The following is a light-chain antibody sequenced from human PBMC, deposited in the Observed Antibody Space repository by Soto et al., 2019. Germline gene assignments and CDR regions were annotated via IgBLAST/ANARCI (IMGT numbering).Light chain of an antibody. Sequence: DIQMTQSPSTLSASVGDRVTITCRASQSISSWLAWYQQKPGKAPKLLIYDASNLESGVPSRFSGSGSGTEFTLTISSLQPDDFATYYCQQYNSYPWTFGQGTKVESK. V-gene: IGKV1-5*01. CDR3: QQYNSYPWT. CDR1: QSISSW. J-gene: IGKJ1*01. CDR2: DAS.